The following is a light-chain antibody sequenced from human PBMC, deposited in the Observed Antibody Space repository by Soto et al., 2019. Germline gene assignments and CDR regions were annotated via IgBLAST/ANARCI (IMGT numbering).Light chain of an antibody. J-gene: IGKJ1*01. V-gene: IGKV1-5*03. Sequence: DIHMTQSPLPLVASVGDRITLPFRASQSISSWSAWYQQKPGKAPKLLIYKASTLKSGVPSRFSGSGSGTEFTLTISSLQPDDFATYYCQHYNSYSGAFGQGTKGDI. CDR2: KAS. CDR3: QHYNSYSGA. CDR1: QSISSW.